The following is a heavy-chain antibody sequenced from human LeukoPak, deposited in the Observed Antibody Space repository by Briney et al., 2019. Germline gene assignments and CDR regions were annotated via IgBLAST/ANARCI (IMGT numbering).Heavy chain of an antibody. Sequence: GGSLRLSCVASRFTVSNNHMNWVRQAPGKGLEWVSVIYNGDNTYYADSVQGRFTISKDNSKNTLYLQMNSLRHEDTAVYFCARASRWLAFDNWGQGTLVTVSS. CDR3: ARASRWLAFDN. D-gene: IGHD6-19*01. CDR2: IYNGDNT. V-gene: IGHV3-66*01. J-gene: IGHJ4*02. CDR1: RFTVSNNH.